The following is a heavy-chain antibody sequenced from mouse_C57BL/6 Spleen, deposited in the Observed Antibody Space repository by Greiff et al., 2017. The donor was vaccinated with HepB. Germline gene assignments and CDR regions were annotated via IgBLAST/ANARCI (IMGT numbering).Heavy chain of an antibody. V-gene: IGHV1-15*01. J-gene: IGHJ4*01. CDR2: IDPETGGT. D-gene: IGHD2-3*01. Sequence: QVQLKQSGAELVRPGASVTLSCKASGYTFTDYEMHWVKQTPVHGLEWIGAIDPETGGTAYNQKFKGKAILTADKSSSTAYMDLRSLTSEDSAVYYCTRNGYSYYYAMDYWGQGTSVTVSS. CDR3: TRNGYSYYYAMDY. CDR1: GYTFTDYE.